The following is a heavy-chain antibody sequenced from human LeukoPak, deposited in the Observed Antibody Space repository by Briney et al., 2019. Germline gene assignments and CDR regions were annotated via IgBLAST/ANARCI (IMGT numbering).Heavy chain of an antibody. CDR1: GGSISSYY. Sequence: SETLSLICTVSGGSISSYYWSWIRQPPGKGLEWIGYIYYSGSTNYNPSLKSRVTISVDTSKNQFSLKLSSVTAADTAVYYCARASEWFDPWGQGTLVTVSS. V-gene: IGHV4-59*01. J-gene: IGHJ5*02. CDR3: ARASEWFDP. CDR2: IYYSGST.